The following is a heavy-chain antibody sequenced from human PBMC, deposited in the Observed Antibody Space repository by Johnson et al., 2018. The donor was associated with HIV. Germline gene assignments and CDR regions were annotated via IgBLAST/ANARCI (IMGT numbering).Heavy chain of an antibody. CDR3: AKSPGKDHGGNSGGFDI. Sequence: VQLVESGGGVVQPGRSLRLSCAASRFTFDDYGMSWVRQAPGNGLEWVSYISSGGTTIYYSDSVKGRFTISRDNSKNTLYLQMNSLRAEDTAVYYCAKSPGKDHGGNSGGFDIWGQGTLVTVSS. D-gene: IGHD4/OR15-4a*01. CDR2: ISSGGTTI. J-gene: IGHJ3*02. V-gene: IGHV3-23*04. CDR1: RFTFDDYG.